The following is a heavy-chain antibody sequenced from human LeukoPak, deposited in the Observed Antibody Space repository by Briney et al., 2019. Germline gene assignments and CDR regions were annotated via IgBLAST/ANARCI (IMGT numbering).Heavy chain of an antibody. V-gene: IGHV3-30*18. J-gene: IGHJ6*03. CDR1: GFTFSSYG. Sequence: QPGGSLRLSCAASGFTFSSYGMHWVRQAPGKGLEWVAVISYDGSNKYYADSVKGRFTISRDNSKNTLYLQMNSLRAEDTAVYYCAKEIALGYGDYVTYYYYYMDVWGKGTTVTVSS. D-gene: IGHD4-17*01. CDR2: ISYDGSNK. CDR3: AKEIALGYGDYVTYYYYYMDV.